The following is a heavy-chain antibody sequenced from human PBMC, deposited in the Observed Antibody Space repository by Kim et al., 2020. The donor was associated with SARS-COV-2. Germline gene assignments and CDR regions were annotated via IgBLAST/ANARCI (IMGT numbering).Heavy chain of an antibody. CDR1: GFTVSSNY. D-gene: IGHD6-13*01. CDR2: IYSGGST. J-gene: IGHJ5*02. CDR3: SRQRTGYSSSWYGGWFEP. V-gene: IGHV3-53*01. Sequence: GGSLRLSCAASGFTVSSNYMSWVRQAPGKGLEWVSVIYSGGSTYYADSVKGRFTISRDNSKNTLYLRMNSLRAEDTAVYYCSRQRTGYSSSWYGGWFEPWGQGTLVTVSS.